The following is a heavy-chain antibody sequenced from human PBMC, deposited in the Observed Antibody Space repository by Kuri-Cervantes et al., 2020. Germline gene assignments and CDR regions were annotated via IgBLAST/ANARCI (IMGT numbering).Heavy chain of an antibody. CDR1: GFTFSNYA. CDR3: AKSAGDYAPLDY. J-gene: IGHJ4*02. V-gene: IGHV3-23*01. CDR2: IGVNGGTT. D-gene: IGHD4-17*01. Sequence: GGSLRLSCAASGFTFSNYAMTWVRQAPGRGLEWVSGIGVNGGTTKYSDSVEGRFTISRDNSKNTLYLQMNSLRAEDTAVYYCAKSAGDYAPLDYWGQGTLVTVSS.